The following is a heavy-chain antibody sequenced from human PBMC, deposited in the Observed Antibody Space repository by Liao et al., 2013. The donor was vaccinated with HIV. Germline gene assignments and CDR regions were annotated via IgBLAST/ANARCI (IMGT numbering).Heavy chain of an antibody. CDR1: GGSISGSTYY. V-gene: IGHV4-39*07. CDR2: IYSSGRT. CDR3: ARGYDFWSGYFRFDY. Sequence: QLQLQESGPGLVKPSETLSLTCSVSGGSISGSTYYWGWIRQAPGKGLEYIGNIYSSGRTNSNPSLKSRVTISVDRSKNQFSLKLSSVTAADTAVYSCARGYDFWSGYFRFDYWGQGTLVTVSS. D-gene: IGHD3-3*01. J-gene: IGHJ4*02.